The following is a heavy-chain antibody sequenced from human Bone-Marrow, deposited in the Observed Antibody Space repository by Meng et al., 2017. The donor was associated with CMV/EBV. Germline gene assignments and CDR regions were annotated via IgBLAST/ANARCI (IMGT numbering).Heavy chain of an antibody. V-gene: IGHV4-39*07. CDR1: GGSISSSSYY. Sequence: SETLSLICTVSGGSISSSSYYWGWIRQPPGKELEWIGEINHSGSTNYNTSRKTRVTISVDTSKNQSSLKLRPVTAADTAVYYCAPSDCSSTSCYNPDAFDIWAQGTMVTVSS. J-gene: IGHJ3*02. CDR2: INHSGST. CDR3: APSDCSSTSCYNPDAFDI. D-gene: IGHD2-2*02.